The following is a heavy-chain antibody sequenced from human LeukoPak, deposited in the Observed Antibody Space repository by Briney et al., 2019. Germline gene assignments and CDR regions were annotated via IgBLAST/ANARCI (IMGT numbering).Heavy chain of an antibody. CDR2: IDPSDSYT. D-gene: IGHD3-10*01. CDR1: GYSFTSYW. J-gene: IGHJ6*04. Sequence: GESLQISCKGSGYSFTSYWISWVRQMPGKGLVWMGRIDPSDSYTNYSPSFQGHVTISADKSISTAYLQWSSLKASDTAMYYCARQARFGDTYYYYGMDVWGKGTTVTVSS. V-gene: IGHV5-10-1*01. CDR3: ARQARFGDTYYYYGMDV.